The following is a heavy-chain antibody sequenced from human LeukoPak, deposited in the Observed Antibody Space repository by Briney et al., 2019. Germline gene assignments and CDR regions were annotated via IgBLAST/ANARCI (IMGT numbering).Heavy chain of an antibody. D-gene: IGHD2-15*01. CDR1: GFSFSNYV. CDR2: IMPNGETR. Sequence: GGSLRLSCAASGFSFSNYVMHWVRQAPGKGLEYVSAIMPNGETRGYANSMKGRFTISRDNSKNTLYLQMGSLRAEDMTIYYCARDRDGGFAFDIWGQGTLVTVSS. CDR3: ARDRDGGFAFDI. J-gene: IGHJ3*02. V-gene: IGHV3-64*01.